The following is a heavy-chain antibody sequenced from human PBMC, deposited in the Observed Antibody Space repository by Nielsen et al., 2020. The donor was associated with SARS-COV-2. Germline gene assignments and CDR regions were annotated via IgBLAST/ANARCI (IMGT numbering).Heavy chain of an antibody. CDR3: ARVRNAVATRYFDY. CDR2: IYYSGST. CDR1: GGSVSSGSYY. D-gene: IGHD5-12*01. J-gene: IGHJ4*02. Sequence: SETLSLTCTVSGGSVSSGSYYRSWIRQPPGKGLEWIGYIYYSGSTNYNPSLKSRVTISVDTSKNQFSLKLSSVTAADTAVYYCARVRNAVATRYFDYWGQGTLVTVSS. V-gene: IGHV4-61*01.